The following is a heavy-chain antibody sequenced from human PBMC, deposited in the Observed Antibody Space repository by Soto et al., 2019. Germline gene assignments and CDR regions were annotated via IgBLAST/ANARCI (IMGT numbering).Heavy chain of an antibody. CDR3: ARVRFNWNYGLDN. CDR1: GGSISSYY. CDR2: VYSNGST. V-gene: IGHV4-4*07. D-gene: IGHD1-7*01. J-gene: IGHJ3*02. Sequence: SETLSLTCTVSGGSISSYYWSWIRQSAGKGLEWIGRVYSNGSTNYNPSLKSRVTMSVDMSKSQFSLKLNSLTAADTAVYYCARVRFNWNYGLDNWGLGXMVTV.